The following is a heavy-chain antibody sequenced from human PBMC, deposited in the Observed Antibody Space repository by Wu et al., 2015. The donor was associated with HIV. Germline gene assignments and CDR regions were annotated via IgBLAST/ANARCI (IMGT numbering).Heavy chain of an antibody. D-gene: IGHD6-13*01. CDR2: IIPIFGTA. J-gene: IGHJ5*02. Sequence: QVQLVQSGAEVKKPGSSVKVSCKASGGTFSSYAISWVRQAPGQGLEWMGGIIPIFGTANYAQKFQGRVTITADESTSTAYMELSSLRSEDTAVYYCARDLGIAAAGILGWFDPWGQGTLVTVSS. V-gene: IGHV1-69*12. CDR3: ARDLGIAAAGILGWFDP. CDR1: GGTFSSYA.